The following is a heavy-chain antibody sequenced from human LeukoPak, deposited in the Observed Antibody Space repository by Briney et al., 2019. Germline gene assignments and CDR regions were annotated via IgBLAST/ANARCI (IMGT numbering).Heavy chain of an antibody. D-gene: IGHD6-25*01. V-gene: IGHV4-34*01. CDR3: AREKAGLDGMDV. J-gene: IGHJ6*02. Sequence: SETLSLTCAVYGGSFSGYYWGWIRQPPGKGLEWIGEINHSGSTNYNPSLKSRVTISVDTSKNQFSLKLSSVTAADTAVYYCAREKAGLDGMDVWGQGTTVTVSS. CDR2: INHSGST. CDR1: GGSFSGYY.